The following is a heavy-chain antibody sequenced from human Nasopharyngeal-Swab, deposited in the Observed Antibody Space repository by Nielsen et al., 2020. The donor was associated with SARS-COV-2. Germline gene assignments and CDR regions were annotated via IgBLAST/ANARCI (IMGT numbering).Heavy chain of an antibody. V-gene: IGHV3-11*04. CDR3: ARGDDTTDYYEPFDS. CDR1: GFIFSDYY. CDR2: ISRGGESI. Sequence: GASLKISCAASGFIFSDYYMTWIRQVPGKGLEWVSFISRGGESIYYADSVKGRFTISRENAKNSVYLQMNSLRAEDSAVYYCARGDDTTDYYEPFDSWGQGTLVTVSS. J-gene: IGHJ4*02. D-gene: IGHD3-22*01.